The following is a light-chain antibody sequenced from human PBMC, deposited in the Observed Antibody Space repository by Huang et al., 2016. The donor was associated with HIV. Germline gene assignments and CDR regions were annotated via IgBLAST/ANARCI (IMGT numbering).Light chain of an antibody. CDR1: QSLVSSDGDIY. J-gene: IGKJ1*01. Sequence: DVVLTQSPLSLPGTLGQPASISCKSSQSLVSSDGDIYLNWFPQRPGQSPRRLIYKVSKRDSGVPARFSGSGSDTYFKLNISSVEAEDVGFYYCMQGSHWPGAFGQGTKVEIK. CDR2: KVS. CDR3: MQGSHWPGA. V-gene: IGKV2-30*01.